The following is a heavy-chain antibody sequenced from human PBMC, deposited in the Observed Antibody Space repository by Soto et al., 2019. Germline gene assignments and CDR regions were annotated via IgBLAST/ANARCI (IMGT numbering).Heavy chain of an antibody. Sequence: SVKVSCKASGGNFSSYAISWVRQAPGQGLEWMGGIIPIFGTANYAQKFQGRVTITADKSTSTAYMELSSLRSEGTAVYYCARDPYCYDSSGYLDYWGQGTLVTVS. D-gene: IGHD3-22*01. CDR1: GGNFSSYA. CDR3: ARDPYCYDSSGYLDY. J-gene: IGHJ4*02. CDR2: IIPIFGTA. V-gene: IGHV1-69*06.